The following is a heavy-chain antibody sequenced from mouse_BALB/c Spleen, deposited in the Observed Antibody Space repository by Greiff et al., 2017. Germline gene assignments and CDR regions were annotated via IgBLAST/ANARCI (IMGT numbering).Heavy chain of an antibody. V-gene: IGHV5-9-4*01. J-gene: IGHJ4*01. CDR2: ISSGGSYT. D-gene: IGHD2-1*01. CDR3: AREGNYVGGAMVY. Sequence: EVKLMESGGGLVKPGGSLKLSCAASGFTFSSYAMSWVRQSPEKRLEWVAEISSGGSYTYYPDTVTGRFTISRDNAKNTLYLEMSSLRSEDTAMYYCAREGNYVGGAMVYWGQGTSVTVSS. CDR1: GFTFSSYA.